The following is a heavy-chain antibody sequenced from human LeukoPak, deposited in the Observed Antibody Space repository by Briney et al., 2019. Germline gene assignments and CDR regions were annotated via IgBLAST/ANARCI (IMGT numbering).Heavy chain of an antibody. V-gene: IGHV3-7*01. Sequence: GGSLRPSCAPSGFTFSHYWMSWVRQAPGKGLEWVANIKEDGSEKYYVDSVKGRFTISRDNAKNSLSLQVNSLRAEDTAVYYCARSRSGYYEDYWGQGTLVTVSS. CDR2: IKEDGSEK. D-gene: IGHD3-22*01. CDR1: GFTFSHYW. CDR3: ARSRSGYYEDY. J-gene: IGHJ4*02.